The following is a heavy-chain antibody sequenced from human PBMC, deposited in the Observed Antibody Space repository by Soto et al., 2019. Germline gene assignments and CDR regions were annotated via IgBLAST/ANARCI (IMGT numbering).Heavy chain of an antibody. Sequence: GGSLRLSCSASGFTFSSYAMHWVRQAPGKGLEYVSAISGNGGSTYYADSVKGRFTISRDNSKNTLYLQMSSLRAEDTAVYYCVKDQAAVAATPFDYWGQGTLVTVSS. CDR1: GFTFSSYA. V-gene: IGHV3-64D*06. CDR2: ISGNGGST. D-gene: IGHD6-19*01. CDR3: VKDQAAVAATPFDY. J-gene: IGHJ4*02.